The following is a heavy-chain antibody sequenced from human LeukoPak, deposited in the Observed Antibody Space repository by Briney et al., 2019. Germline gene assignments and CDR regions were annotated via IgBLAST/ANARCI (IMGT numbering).Heavy chain of an antibody. D-gene: IGHD1-7*01. CDR3: ASPSTVTTKGGWDTSYYYYYMDV. V-gene: IGHV1-69*05. Sequence: SVKVSYKNPGSTFSSYAISWMRQAPGQGLEWMGGSIPIFGTANYSQKFQGSVTITTDASTSTAYMELSSLRSEATAVYYCASPSTVTTKGGWDTSYYYYYMDVWGKGTTVTVSS. CDR1: GSTFSSYA. CDR2: SIPIFGTA. J-gene: IGHJ6*03.